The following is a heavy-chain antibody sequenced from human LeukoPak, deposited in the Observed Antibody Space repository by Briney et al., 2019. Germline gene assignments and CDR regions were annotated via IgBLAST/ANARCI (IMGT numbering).Heavy chain of an antibody. Sequence: ASVKVSCKASGYTFTSYGISWVRQAPGQGLEWMGWISAYNGNTNYAQKLQGRVTMTTDTSTSTAYMELRSLRSDDTAVYYCARVDYDILTGYYKKRYFDYWGQGTLVTVSS. D-gene: IGHD3-9*01. J-gene: IGHJ4*02. CDR3: ARVDYDILTGYYKKRYFDY. CDR1: GYTFTSYG. V-gene: IGHV1-18*04. CDR2: ISAYNGNT.